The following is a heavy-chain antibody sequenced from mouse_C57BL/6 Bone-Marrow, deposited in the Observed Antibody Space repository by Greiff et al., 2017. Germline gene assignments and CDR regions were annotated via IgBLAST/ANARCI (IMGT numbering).Heavy chain of an antibody. J-gene: IGHJ3*01. CDR3: ARRNDSSCYGFAY. CDR1: GYTFTSYG. CDR2: IYPRSGNT. D-gene: IGHD1-1*01. Sequence: VQLQQSGAELVRPGASVKLSCKASGYTFTSYGISWVKQRTGQGLEWIGEIYPRSGNTYYNEKFKGKATLTADKTSSTAYMELRSLTSEDTAVYFCARRNDSSCYGFAYWGQGTLVTVSA. V-gene: IGHV1-81*01.